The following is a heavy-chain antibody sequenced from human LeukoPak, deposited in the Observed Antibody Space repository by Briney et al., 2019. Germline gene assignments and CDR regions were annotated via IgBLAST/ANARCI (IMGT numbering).Heavy chain of an antibody. D-gene: IGHD1-26*01. CDR2: INHSGST. V-gene: IGHV4-34*01. CDR1: GGSFSGYY. Sequence: SETLSLTCAVYGGSFSGYYWSWIRQPPGKGLEWIGEINHSGSTNYNPSLKSRVTISVDTSKNQFSLKLSSVTAADTAVYYCARDPISGSYSWWFDYWGQGTLVTVSS. J-gene: IGHJ4*02. CDR3: ARDPISGSYSWWFDY.